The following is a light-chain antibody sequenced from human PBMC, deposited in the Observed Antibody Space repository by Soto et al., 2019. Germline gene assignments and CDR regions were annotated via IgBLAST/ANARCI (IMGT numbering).Light chain of an antibody. CDR2: GAS. V-gene: IGKV3-15*01. CDR3: QQYNNWPQT. Sequence: IRMRQSRARLSGTPRGRANHYSRASQSVGSNLAWYQQKPDQAPRLLIYGASTGATGIPARFSGSGFGTEFTRTISSLQSEDFVVYYCQQYNNWPQTFGQGTKVDIK. CDR1: QSVGSN. J-gene: IGKJ1*01.